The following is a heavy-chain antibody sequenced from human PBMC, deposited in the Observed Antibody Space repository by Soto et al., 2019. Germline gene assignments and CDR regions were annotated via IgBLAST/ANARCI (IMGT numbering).Heavy chain of an antibody. CDR2: ISAYNGNT. D-gene: IGHD3-3*01. CDR3: ARDLSRITIFGVVIIPLDY. Sequence: ASVKVSWKASGYTFTSYGISWVRQAPGQGLEWMGWISAYNGNTNYAQKLQGRVTMTTDTSTSTAYMELRSLRSDDTAVYYCARDLSRITIFGVVIIPLDYWGQGTLVTVSS. V-gene: IGHV1-18*01. J-gene: IGHJ4*02. CDR1: GYTFTSYG.